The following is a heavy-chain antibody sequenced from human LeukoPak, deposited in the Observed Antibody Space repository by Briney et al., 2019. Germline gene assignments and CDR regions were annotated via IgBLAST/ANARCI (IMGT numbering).Heavy chain of an antibody. CDR3: VSELWFGESRDH. D-gene: IGHD3-10*01. CDR1: GFTFSSNA. CDR2: ISGSGVST. V-gene: IGHV3-23*01. J-gene: IGHJ4*02. Sequence: PGGSLRLSCAASGFTFSSNAMSWVRQAPGKGLEWVSAISGSGVSTYYADSVKGRFTISRDNSKNTLYLQMNSLRAEDTAIYYCVSELWFGESRDHWGQGTLATVSS.